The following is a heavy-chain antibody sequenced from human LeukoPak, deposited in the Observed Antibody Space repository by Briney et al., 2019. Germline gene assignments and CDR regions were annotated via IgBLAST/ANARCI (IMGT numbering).Heavy chain of an antibody. J-gene: IGHJ4*02. V-gene: IGHV5-51*01. CDR1: GYSFTTYW. Sequence: GQSLNISCKGSGYSFTTYWIGWVRHVTGKGLECMGTFYPGAAETRYSPSFQDQVTISAVKSISTAYVQWSSLKASDTAMYYCARGKSPFDYWGQGTLVTVSS. CDR3: ARGKSPFDY. CDR2: FYPGAAET.